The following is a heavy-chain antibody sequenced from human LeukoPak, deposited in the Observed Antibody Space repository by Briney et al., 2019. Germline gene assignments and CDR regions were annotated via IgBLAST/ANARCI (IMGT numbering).Heavy chain of an antibody. Sequence: PSETLSLTCTVSGGSISSYYWTWIRQPPGKGLDWIGYISYSGNTNCNPSLKSRVTISLDTSKNQFSLKLSSVTAADTAVYYCAKGARWQDYWGRGTLVTVSS. D-gene: IGHD4-23*01. CDR1: GGSISSYY. CDR3: AKGARWQDY. CDR2: ISYSGNT. V-gene: IGHV4-59*01. J-gene: IGHJ4*02.